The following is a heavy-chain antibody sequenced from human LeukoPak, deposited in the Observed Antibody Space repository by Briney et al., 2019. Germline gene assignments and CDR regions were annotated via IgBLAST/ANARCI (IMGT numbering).Heavy chain of an antibody. J-gene: IGHJ4*02. D-gene: IGHD7-27*01. Sequence: GASVKVSCQASGYTFTSYDFNWVRQATGQRPEWMGWMSPNSGDTGYAQKFQDRFTITRNTSISTAYMELSRLRSDDTAVYYCARGPPNWGYDYWGTGTLVTVSS. CDR3: ARGPPNWGYDY. CDR2: MSPNSGDT. CDR1: GYTFTSYD. V-gene: IGHV1-8*01.